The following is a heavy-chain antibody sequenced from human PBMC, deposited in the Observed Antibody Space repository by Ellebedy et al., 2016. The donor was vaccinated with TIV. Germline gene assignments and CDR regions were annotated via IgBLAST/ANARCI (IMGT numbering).Heavy chain of an antibody. CDR3: ARVGWGYSGGKDN. CDR1: GFTFTSFG. D-gene: IGHD5-12*01. CDR2: ISVYNGNT. J-gene: IGHJ4*02. Sequence: ASVKVSCKASGFTFTSFGISWVRQAPGQGLEWMGWISVYNGNTNYAQNFQGRVSMTTDASARTAYMELRSLRSDDTAVYYCARVGWGYSGGKDNWGQGTQVTVSS. V-gene: IGHV1-18*04.